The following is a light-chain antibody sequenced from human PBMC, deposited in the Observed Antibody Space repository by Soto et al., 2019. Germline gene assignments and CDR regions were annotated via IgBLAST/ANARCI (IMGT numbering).Light chain of an antibody. J-gene: IGKJ4*01. CDR2: GAF. Sequence: EIVMTQSPATLSVSPGETATLSCRASQSVSYNLAWYQQKPGQGPRLLIYGAFTRATGIPARFSGSGSGTEVTLTISSLQSEDFAVYYCPQYKNWPPLTFGGGTKVEIK. V-gene: IGKV3-15*01. CDR1: QSVSYN. CDR3: PQYKNWPPLT.